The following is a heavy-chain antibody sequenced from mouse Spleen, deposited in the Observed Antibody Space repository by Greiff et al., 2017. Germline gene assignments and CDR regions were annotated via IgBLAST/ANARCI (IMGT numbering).Heavy chain of an antibody. J-gene: IGHJ2*01. CDR3: AKSYYRYPFDY. CDR1: GFAFSSYD. D-gene: IGHD2-14*01. V-gene: IGHV5-9*02. CDR2: ISSGGSYT. Sequence: DVMLVESGGGLVKPGGSLKLSCAASGFAFSSYDMSWVRQTPEKRLEWVATISSGGSYTYYPDSVKGRFTISRDNARNTLYLQMSSLRSEDTALYYCAKSYYRYPFDYWGQGTTLTVSS.